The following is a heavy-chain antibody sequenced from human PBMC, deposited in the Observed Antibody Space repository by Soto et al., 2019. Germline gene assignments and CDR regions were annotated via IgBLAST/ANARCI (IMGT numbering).Heavy chain of an antibody. D-gene: IGHD6-13*01. CDR3: ARFGPSKLAAVIDH. V-gene: IGHV4-38-2*01. CDR2: IYHSGST. J-gene: IGHJ5*02. CDR1: GYSISSGYY. Sequence: KPSETLSLTCAVSGYSISSGYYWGWIRQPPGKGLEWIGSIYHSGSTYYNPSLKSRVTISVDTSKNQFSLKLSSVTAADTAVYYCARFGPSKLAAVIDHWGQGTLVXVS.